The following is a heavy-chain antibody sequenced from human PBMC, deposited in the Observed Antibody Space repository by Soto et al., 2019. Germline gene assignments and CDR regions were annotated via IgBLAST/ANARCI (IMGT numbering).Heavy chain of an antibody. V-gene: IGHV3-23*01. D-gene: IGHD2-2*01. CDR1: GFTFSSYA. CDR3: AKPKGVPAARDDYYYYGMDV. Sequence: SLRLSCAASGFTFSSYAMSWVRQAPGKGLEWVSAISGSGGSTCYADSVKGRFTISRDNSKNTLYLQMNSLRAEDTAVYYCAKPKGVPAARDDYYYYGMDVWGQGTTVTVS. CDR2: ISGSGGST. J-gene: IGHJ6*02.